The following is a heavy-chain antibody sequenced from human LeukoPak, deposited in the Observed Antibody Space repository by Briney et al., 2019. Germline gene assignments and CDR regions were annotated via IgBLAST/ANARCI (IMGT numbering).Heavy chain of an antibody. Sequence: ASVKVSCKASGYTFTSYGISWVRQAPGQGLEWMGWISAYNGNTNYAQKLQGRVTMTTDTSTSTAYMELRSLRSDDTAVYYCARCPDFLYGSGSYHYFDYWGQGTLVTVSS. CDR2: ISAYNGNT. CDR3: ARCPDFLYGSGSYHYFDY. CDR1: GYTFTSYG. D-gene: IGHD3-10*01. J-gene: IGHJ4*02. V-gene: IGHV1-18*01.